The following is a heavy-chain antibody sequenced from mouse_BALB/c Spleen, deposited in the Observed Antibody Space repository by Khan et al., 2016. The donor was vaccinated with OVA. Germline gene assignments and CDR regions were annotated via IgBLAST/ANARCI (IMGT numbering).Heavy chain of an antibody. J-gene: IGHJ2*01. V-gene: IGHV1S41*01. D-gene: IGHD2-1*01. CDR2: IAPGSGDT. Sequence: DLVKPGASVKLSCKASGYTFTSYWINWIKQRPGQGLEWLGRIAPGSGDTYYNEMFKGTATLTVDPYSSTAYIQLSSLSSEDSAVYFGARSEGTYGNYDYWGQGTTLTVSS. CDR3: ARSEGTYGNYDY. CDR1: GYTFTSYW.